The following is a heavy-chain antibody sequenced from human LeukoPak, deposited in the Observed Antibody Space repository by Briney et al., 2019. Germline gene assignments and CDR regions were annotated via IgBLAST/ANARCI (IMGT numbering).Heavy chain of an antibody. CDR3: ARLFPATGTPYYYIMDV. J-gene: IGHJ6*02. D-gene: IGHD6-13*01. CDR2: FYSSGSY. Sequence: ETLSLTCTVSGGSISNYYWSWIRQPAGKGLEWIGRFYSSGSYNYNPSLKSRVTMSVDTSKNQFSLRLSSVTAADTAVYYCARLFPATGTPYYYIMDVWGQGTTVTVSS. CDR1: GGSISNYY. V-gene: IGHV4-4*07.